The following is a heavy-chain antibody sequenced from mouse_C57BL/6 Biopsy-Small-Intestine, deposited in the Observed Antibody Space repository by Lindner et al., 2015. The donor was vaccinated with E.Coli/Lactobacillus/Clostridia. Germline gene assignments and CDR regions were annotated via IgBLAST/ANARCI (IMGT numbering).Heavy chain of an antibody. D-gene: IGHD4-1*01. CDR3: TTLTGPGAY. CDR2: IDPENGDT. CDR1: GFNIKDDY. V-gene: IGHV14-4*01. Sequence: VQLQESGAELVRPGASVKLSCTASGFNIKDDYMHWVKQRPEQGLEWIGWIDPENGDTEYASKFQGKATITADTSSNTAYLQLSSLTSEDTAVYYCTTLTGPGAYWGQGTLVTVSA. J-gene: IGHJ3*01.